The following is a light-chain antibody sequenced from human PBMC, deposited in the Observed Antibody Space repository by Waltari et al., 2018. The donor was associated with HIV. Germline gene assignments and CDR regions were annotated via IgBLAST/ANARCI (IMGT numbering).Light chain of an antibody. Sequence: QSALTQPASVSGSPGQSITISCTGTSSDVGGYNHVSWYQQHPGKAPKLMIYEVSNRPSGISNRFSGSKSGNTASLTISGLQAEDEADYYCCSYTSNDDVFGTGTKVTVL. CDR3: CSYTSNDDV. J-gene: IGLJ1*01. CDR2: EVS. CDR1: SSDVGGYNH. V-gene: IGLV2-23*02.